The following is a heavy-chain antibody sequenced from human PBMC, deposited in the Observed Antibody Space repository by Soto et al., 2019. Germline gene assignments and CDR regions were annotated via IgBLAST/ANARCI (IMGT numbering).Heavy chain of an antibody. V-gene: IGHV3-33*01. D-gene: IGHD2-15*01. CDR1: GSIFRGYG. CDR3: ARDGVGATAFWGYLDY. J-gene: IGHJ4*02. CDR2: IRFDGSNI. Sequence: QVLLVESGGGVVQPGRSLRLSCAASGSIFRGYGMHWVRQAPGKGLEWVAVIRFDGSNINYADFVMGRFTISRDNSKNTLYLEMNGLRVEDTAVYYCARDGVGATAFWGYLDYWGQGTLVTVSS.